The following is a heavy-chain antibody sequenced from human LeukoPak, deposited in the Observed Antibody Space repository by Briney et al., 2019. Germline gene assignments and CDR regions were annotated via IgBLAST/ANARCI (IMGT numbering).Heavy chain of an antibody. Sequence: GGSLRLSCAASGFTVSSNYMNWVRQAPGKGLEWVSLIYSGGSIYYADSVKGRFTTSRDNAKNSLYLQMNSLRAEDTAVYYCARDRGDYRPYYFDYWGQGTLVTVSS. V-gene: IGHV3-53*01. CDR3: ARDRGDYRPYYFDY. J-gene: IGHJ4*02. CDR1: GFTVSSNY. CDR2: IYSGGSI. D-gene: IGHD4-17*01.